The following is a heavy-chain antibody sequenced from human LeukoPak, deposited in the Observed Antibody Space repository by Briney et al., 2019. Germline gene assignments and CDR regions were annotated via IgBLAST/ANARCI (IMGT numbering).Heavy chain of an antibody. J-gene: IGHJ4*02. CDR1: GGSISSYY. CDR2: IYYSGST. D-gene: IGHD4-17*01. V-gene: IGHV4-59*12. CDR3: ARETEGGDYVPDFDC. Sequence: PSETLSLTCTVSGGSISSYYWSWIRQPRGKGLEWIGSIYYSGSTYYNPSLKSRVTISVDTSKNQFSLKLSSVTGAGTAVFYCARETEGGDYVPDFDCWGQGTLVSVSS.